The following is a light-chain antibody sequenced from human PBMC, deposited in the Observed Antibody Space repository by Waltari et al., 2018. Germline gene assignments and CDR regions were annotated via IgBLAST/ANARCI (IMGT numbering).Light chain of an antibody. J-gene: IGKJ1*01. CDR1: QGISTW. CDR2: AAS. V-gene: IGKV1-12*01. CDR3: QQGSSVPPT. Sequence: QTPHSPSSESASVGDRVPSTCRASQGISTWLAWYQQKTGKAPKLLIYAASTLQGGVPSRFSGSGSGTDFTLTISGLQPEDFATYVCQQGSSVPPTFGHGTRV.